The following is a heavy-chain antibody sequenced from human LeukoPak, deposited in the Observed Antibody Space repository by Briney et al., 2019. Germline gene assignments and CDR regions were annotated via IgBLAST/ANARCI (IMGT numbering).Heavy chain of an antibody. D-gene: IGHD2-21*02. J-gene: IGHJ4*02. CDR3: ARHGGDYTFDY. V-gene: IGHV4-59*08. CDR1: GGSISTYY. Sequence: SETLSLTCTVSGGSISTYYWSWIRQPPGKGLGWIGYTSYSGSANSNPSLNSRVTMSVDTSKNQFSLKVRSVTAADTAVYYCARHGGDYTFDYWGQGTLITVSS. CDR2: TSYSGSA.